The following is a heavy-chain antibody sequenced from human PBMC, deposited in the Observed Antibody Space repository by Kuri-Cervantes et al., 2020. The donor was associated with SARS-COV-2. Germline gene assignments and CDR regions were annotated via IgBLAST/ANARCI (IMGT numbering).Heavy chain of an antibody. V-gene: IGHV3-21*01. CDR2: ISSSSSYI. CDR1: GFTFSSYS. CDR3: AKDLLGGLHPFDY. D-gene: IGHD4-11*01. Sequence: GESLKTSCAASGFTFSSYSMNWVRQAPGKGLEWVSSISSSSSYIYYADSVKGRFTISRDNAKNSLYLQMNSLRAEDAAVYYCAKDLLGGLHPFDYWGQGTLVTVSS. J-gene: IGHJ4*02.